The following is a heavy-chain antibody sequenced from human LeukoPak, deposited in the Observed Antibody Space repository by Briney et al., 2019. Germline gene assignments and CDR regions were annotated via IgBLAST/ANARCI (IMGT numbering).Heavy chain of an antibody. Sequence: GASVKVSCKVSGYILTELSMHWVRQAPGKGLEGMGGFDPEDGETIYAQKFQGRVTMTEDTSTDTAYMELSSLRSEDTAVYYCATGLRAAYQTIDAFDIWGQGTMVTVSS. CDR3: ATGLRAAYQTIDAFDI. CDR1: GYILTELS. J-gene: IGHJ3*02. D-gene: IGHD1-1*01. CDR2: FDPEDGET. V-gene: IGHV1-24*01.